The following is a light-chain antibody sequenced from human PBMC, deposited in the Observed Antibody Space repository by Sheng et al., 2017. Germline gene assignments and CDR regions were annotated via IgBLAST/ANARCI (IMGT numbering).Light chain of an antibody. CDR1: SGSIDSNY. CDR2: EDN. CDR3: QSYDRTTVL. Sequence: LTQPHSVSESPGKTVTISCTRTSGSIDSNYVQWYQLRPGSSPTTVIYEDNQRPSGVPDRFSGSIDSSSNSASLTISGLESEDEADYYCQSYDRTTVLFGGGTKLTVL. J-gene: IGLJ2*01. V-gene: IGLV6-57*01.